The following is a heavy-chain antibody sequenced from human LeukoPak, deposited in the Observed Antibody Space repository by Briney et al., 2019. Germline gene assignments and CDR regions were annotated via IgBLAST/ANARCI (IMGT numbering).Heavy chain of an antibody. CDR2: ISGTGGTT. CDR1: GFTFSSCA. Sequence: GGSLRLSCVGSGFTFSSCAMIWVRQTPGNGLEWVSVISGTGGTTYDADSVKGWFTISRDNTKNTLYLQTNRLRAEDTAVYYCVKSPLNLGYCSGGSCDYFDYWGQGTLVTVST. V-gene: IGHV3-23*01. D-gene: IGHD2-15*01. J-gene: IGHJ4*02. CDR3: VKSPLNLGYCSGGSCDYFDY.